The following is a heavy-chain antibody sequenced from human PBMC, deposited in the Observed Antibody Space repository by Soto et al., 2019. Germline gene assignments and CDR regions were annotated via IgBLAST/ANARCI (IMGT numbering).Heavy chain of an antibody. Sequence: PSETLSLTCTVSGGSISSSSYYWAWIRQPPGRGLEWIGSIYYSGSTYYNPSLKSRVTISVDASNQFSLRLSSVTAADTAVYYCARGIRGSSGWINWFDPWGQGTLVTVSS. CDR2: IYYSGST. CDR3: ARGIRGSSGWINWFDP. J-gene: IGHJ5*02. D-gene: IGHD6-19*01. V-gene: IGHV4-39*01. CDR1: GGSISSSSYY.